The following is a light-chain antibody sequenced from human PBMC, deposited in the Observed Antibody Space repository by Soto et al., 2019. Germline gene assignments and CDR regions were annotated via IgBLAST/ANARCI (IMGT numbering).Light chain of an antibody. Sequence: QSALTQPPSASGSPGQSVTNSCTGTSSDVGGYNYVSWYQQHPGKAPKLMIYEVSKRPSGVPDRFSGSKSGNTASLTVSGLQAEDEADYYCSSYAGSTVVFGGGTKVTVL. V-gene: IGLV2-8*01. J-gene: IGLJ2*01. CDR2: EVS. CDR3: SSYAGSTVV. CDR1: SSDVGGYNY.